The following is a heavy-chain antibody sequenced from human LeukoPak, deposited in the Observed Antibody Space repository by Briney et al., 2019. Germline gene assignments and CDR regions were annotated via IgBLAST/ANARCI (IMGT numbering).Heavy chain of an antibody. CDR3: ARGTAVAGSGLVYYFDY. J-gene: IGHJ4*02. CDR1: GYTFTGYY. V-gene: IGHV1-2*04. CDR2: INPNSGGT. D-gene: IGHD6-19*01. Sequence: ASVKVSCKASGYTFTGYYMHWVRQAPGQGLEWMGWINPNSGGTNYAQKFQGWVTMTRDASITTAYMELSRLRSDDTAVYYCARGTAVAGSGLVYYFDYWGQGTLVTVSS.